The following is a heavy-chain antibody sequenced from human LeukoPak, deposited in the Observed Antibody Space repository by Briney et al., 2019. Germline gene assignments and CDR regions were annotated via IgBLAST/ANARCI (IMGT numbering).Heavy chain of an antibody. J-gene: IGHJ4*02. CDR2: MNPNSGNT. D-gene: IGHD4-17*01. V-gene: IGHV1-8*01. Sequence: ASVKVSCKASGYTFTSYDINWVRQATGQGLEWMGWMNPNSGNTGYAQKFQGRVTMTRNTSISTAYMELNSLRAEDTALYYCAREMYGDYGNDYWGQETLVTVSS. CDR1: GYTFTSYD. CDR3: AREMYGDYGNDY.